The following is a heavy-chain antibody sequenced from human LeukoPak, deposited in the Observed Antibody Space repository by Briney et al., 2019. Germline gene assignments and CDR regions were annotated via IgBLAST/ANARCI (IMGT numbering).Heavy chain of an antibody. CDR2: MNPNSGNT. J-gene: IGHJ4*02. D-gene: IGHD6-19*01. Sequence: ASVKVSCKASGYTFTSYDINWVRQATGQGLEWMGWMNPNSGNTGYAQKFQGRVTMTRNTSISTAYMELSSLRSEDTAVYYCVRGRGWYGPFDYWGQGTLVTVSS. CDR1: GYTFTSYD. CDR3: VRGRGWYGPFDY. V-gene: IGHV1-8*01.